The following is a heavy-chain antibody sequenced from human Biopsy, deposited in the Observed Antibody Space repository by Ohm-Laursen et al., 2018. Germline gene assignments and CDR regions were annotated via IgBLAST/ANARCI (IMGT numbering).Heavy chain of an antibody. Sequence: GTLSLTCTLSGYSIIPSGLENWSWIRQPPGQGLQYIGFIYSGGNTNYNPSLRSRVTMSVDTSKNQFSLRLNSVTAADTAVYYCARHAPSYSGSYWRYFDLWGRGTLVTVSS. J-gene: IGHJ2*01. CDR1: GYSIIPSGLEN. D-gene: IGHD1-26*01. CDR2: IYSGGNT. V-gene: IGHV4-61*01. CDR3: ARHAPSYSGSYWRYFDL.